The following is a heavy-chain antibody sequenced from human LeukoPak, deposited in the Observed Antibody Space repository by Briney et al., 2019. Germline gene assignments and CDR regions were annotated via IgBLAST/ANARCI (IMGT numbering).Heavy chain of an antibody. Sequence: GGSLRLSCATSGFTFSNYSLNWVRQAPGKGLEWVSSISSSSSYIYYADSVRGRFTISRDNARNSLSLQMNSLRAEDTAVYYCARDKVVGATHFDYWGQGTLVTVSS. CDR3: ARDKVVGATHFDY. D-gene: IGHD1-26*01. J-gene: IGHJ4*02. CDR1: GFTFSNYS. V-gene: IGHV3-21*01. CDR2: ISSSSSYI.